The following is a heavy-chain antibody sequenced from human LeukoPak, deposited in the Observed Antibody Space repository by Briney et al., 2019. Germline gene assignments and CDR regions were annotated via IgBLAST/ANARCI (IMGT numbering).Heavy chain of an antibody. D-gene: IGHD3-22*01. CDR2: MNPNSGNT. Sequence: ASVKVSCKASGYTFTSYDINWVRQATGQWLEWMGWMNPNSGNTGYAQKFQGRVTITRNTSISTAYMELSSLRSEDTAVYYCARGGYYDSSGYYWTVDYWGQGTLVTVSS. CDR1: GYTFTSYD. J-gene: IGHJ4*02. V-gene: IGHV1-8*03. CDR3: ARGGYYDSSGYYWTVDY.